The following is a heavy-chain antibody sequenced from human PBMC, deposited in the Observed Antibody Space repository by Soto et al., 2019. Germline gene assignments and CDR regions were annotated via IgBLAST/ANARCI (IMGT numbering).Heavy chain of an antibody. Sequence: QVQLQESGPGLVKPSQTLSLTCTVSGDSISNVNYCWSWIRQPPDKGLEWIGHLYDGGRTYNNPSLTSRVTISVDASKNQFSLQLRSVSAADTAVYYCARGPSGDKVDYWGPGTLVTVSS. J-gene: IGHJ4*02. V-gene: IGHV4-30-4*01. D-gene: IGHD7-27*01. CDR3: ARGPSGDKVDY. CDR1: GDSISNVNYC. CDR2: LYDGGRT.